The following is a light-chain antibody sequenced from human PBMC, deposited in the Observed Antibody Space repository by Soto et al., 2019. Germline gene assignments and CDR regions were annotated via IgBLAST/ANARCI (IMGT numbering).Light chain of an antibody. J-gene: IGLJ2*01. Sequence: QPVLTQPPSTSGTPGQRVTISCSGSRSNIGSNYVYWYQQLPGTAPKLLIYNSNQRPSGVPERFSGSNSGTSASLAISGLRSEDEADYYCAAWDDSLSVVVFGGGTKLTVL. V-gene: IGLV1-47*02. CDR3: AAWDDSLSVVV. CDR1: RSNIGSNY. CDR2: NSN.